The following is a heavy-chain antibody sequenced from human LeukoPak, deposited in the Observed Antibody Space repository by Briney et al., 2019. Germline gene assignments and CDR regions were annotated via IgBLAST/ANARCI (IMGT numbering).Heavy chain of an antibody. Sequence: SETLSLTCTVSGGSISSYYWSWIRQPAGKGLEWIGRIYTSGSTNYNPPLKSRVTMSVDTSKNQFSLKLSSVTAADTAVYYCARADLLYKATRGAFDIWGQGTMVTVSS. D-gene: IGHD1-26*01. CDR3: ARADLLYKATRGAFDI. CDR1: GGSISSYY. V-gene: IGHV4-4*07. J-gene: IGHJ3*02. CDR2: IYTSGST.